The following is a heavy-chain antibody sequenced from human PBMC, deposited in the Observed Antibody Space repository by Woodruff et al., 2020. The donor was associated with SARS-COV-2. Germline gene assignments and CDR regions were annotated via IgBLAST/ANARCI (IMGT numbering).Heavy chain of an antibody. J-gene: IGHJ4*02. CDR2: IYHSGST. D-gene: IGHD6-19*01. V-gene: IGHV4-4*02. CDR3: ARGLGQWLVRGGYYFDY. Sequence: GEIYHSGSTNYNPSLKSRVTISVDKSKNQFSLKLSSVTAADTAVYYCARGLGQWLVRGGYYFDYWGQGTLVTVSS.